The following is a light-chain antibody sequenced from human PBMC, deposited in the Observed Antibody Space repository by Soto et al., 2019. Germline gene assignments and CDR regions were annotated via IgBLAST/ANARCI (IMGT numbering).Light chain of an antibody. CDR2: DVS. Sequence: QSALTQPASMSGSPGQSITISCTGTGSDVGGFNYVSWYQQHPDKAPKLMIFDVSDRPSGVSNRFSGSKSGNTASLTISGLQAEDEADYYCTSYSRTNTLVFGGGTKVTVL. CDR3: TSYSRTNTLV. CDR1: GSDVGGFNY. V-gene: IGLV2-14*03. J-gene: IGLJ3*02.